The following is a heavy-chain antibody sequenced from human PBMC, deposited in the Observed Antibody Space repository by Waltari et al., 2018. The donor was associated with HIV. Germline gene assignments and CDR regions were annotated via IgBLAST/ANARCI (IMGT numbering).Heavy chain of an antibody. CDR2: IYPDDTT. Sequence: EVLLAESGGGLIQPGGSLGLSCTASNFSISGKHVTWIRQAPGGSLEWVAVIYPDDTTNYADSVSGRFTISRAKSRTKVFLLMNSLFVDDTATYFCATGVRYYGPWGQGTRVTVSS. J-gene: IGHJ5*02. CDR3: ATGVRYYGP. CDR1: NFSISGKH. V-gene: IGHV3-53*01. D-gene: IGHD3-22*01.